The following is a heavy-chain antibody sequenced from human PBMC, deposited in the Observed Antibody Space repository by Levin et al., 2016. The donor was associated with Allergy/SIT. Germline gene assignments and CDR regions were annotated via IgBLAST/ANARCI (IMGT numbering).Heavy chain of an antibody. V-gene: IGHV3-30*02. CDR1: GFTFSSYG. CDR3: TKEDVGFPRNYWYFDL. Sequence: GGSLRLSCAGSGFTFSSYGIHWVRHVAGKGLEWVTVVGHDGSAKYYADSVKGRFTISRDNSMNTVYLQMNSLRVEDTGVYYCTKEDVGFPRNYWYFDLWGRGTRVTVSS. CDR2: VGHDGSAK. J-gene: IGHJ2*01. D-gene: IGHD1-14*01.